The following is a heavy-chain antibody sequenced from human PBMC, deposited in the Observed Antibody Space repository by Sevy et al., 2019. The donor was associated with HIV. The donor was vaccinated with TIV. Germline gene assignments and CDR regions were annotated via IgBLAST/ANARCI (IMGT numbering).Heavy chain of an antibody. CDR1: GFTFGSYW. D-gene: IGHD3-22*01. J-gene: IGHJ4*02. CDR2: INSDETST. Sequence: GGSLRLSCAASGFTFGSYWMRWVRQAPGKGLMWVSRINSDETSTRYADSVKGRFTVSRDNAKNALYLQMNSLRVEDTATYYCTRDGFYYDRSGYYNFDHWGQGSLVTVSS. V-gene: IGHV3-74*01. CDR3: TRDGFYYDRSGYYNFDH.